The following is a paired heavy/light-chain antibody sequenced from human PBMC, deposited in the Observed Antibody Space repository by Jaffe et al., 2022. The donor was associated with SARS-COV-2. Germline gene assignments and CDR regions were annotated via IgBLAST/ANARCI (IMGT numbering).Heavy chain of an antibody. V-gene: IGHV4-31*03. CDR2: IYYSGST. D-gene: IGHD3-16*01. J-gene: IGHJ4*02. CDR1: GGSISNGDYY. CDR3: AREAHTGGPYSSRRYYFDY. Sequence: QVQLQESGPGLVKPSQTLSLTCTVSGGSISNGDYYWSWIRQHPGKGLEWIGYIYYSGSTYYNPSLKSRVTISVDTSKNQLSLKQSSVTAADTAVYYCAREAHTGGPYSSRRYYFDYWGQGTLVTVSS.
Light chain of an antibody. CDR3: QSYDSSLDVV. CDR2: ANN. V-gene: IGLV1-40*01. Sequence: QSVLTQPPSVSGAPGQRVTISCTGGSSNIGAGYDVHWYQQLPGTAPKLLVYANNNRPSGVPDRFSGSKSGTSASLAITGLQAEDEADYYCQSYDSSLDVVFGGGTKLTVL. J-gene: IGLJ2*01. CDR1: SSNIGAGYD.